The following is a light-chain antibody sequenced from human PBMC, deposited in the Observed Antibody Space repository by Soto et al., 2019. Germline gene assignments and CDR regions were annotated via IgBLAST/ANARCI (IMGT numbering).Light chain of an antibody. CDR3: KPRSNGGGGEYT. J-gene: IGKJ2*01. V-gene: IGKV3-11*01. Sequence: EIVLTQSPATLSLSPGERATLSCRASQSVSSYLAWYQQKPGQAPRLLIYDASSRATGIPARFSGSGSGTDFPLTIRGRGPEDFCVYYCKPRSNGGGGEYTFGQGTKLEIK. CDR2: DAS. CDR1: QSVSSY.